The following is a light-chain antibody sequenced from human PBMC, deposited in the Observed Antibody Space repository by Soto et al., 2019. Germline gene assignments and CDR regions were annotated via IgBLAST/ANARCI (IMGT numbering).Light chain of an antibody. J-gene: IGLJ1*01. CDR2: DVS. Sequence: QSALTQPASVSGSPGQSITISCTGTSSDVGGYNYVSWYQQHPGKAPKLMIYDVSNRPSGVSNRFSGSKSVNTGTLTISGLQAEDDADYYCSPYTSSSTLYVFVTGTKVTVL. V-gene: IGLV2-14*01. CDR3: SPYTSSSTLYV. CDR1: SSDVGGYNY.